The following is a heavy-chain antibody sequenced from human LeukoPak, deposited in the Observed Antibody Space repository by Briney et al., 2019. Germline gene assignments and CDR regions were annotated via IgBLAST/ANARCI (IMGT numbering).Heavy chain of an antibody. D-gene: IGHD2-2*01. V-gene: IGHV3-23*01. CDR1: GFIFSSYN. J-gene: IGHJ3*02. CDR2: ISGSGGST. Sequence: GGSLRLSCAASGFIFSSYNMNWVRQAPGKGLEWVSAISGSGGSTYYADSVKGRFTISRDNSKNTLYLQMNSLRAEDTAVYYCAKDSPDIVVVPADDAFDIWGQGTMVTVSS. CDR3: AKDSPDIVVVPADDAFDI.